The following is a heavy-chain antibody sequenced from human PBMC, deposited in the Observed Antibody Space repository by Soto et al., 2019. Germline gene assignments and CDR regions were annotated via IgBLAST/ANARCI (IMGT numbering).Heavy chain of an antibody. CDR2: IYHSGST. J-gene: IGHJ3*02. Sequence: PSXTLYLTCAVAGGSISSGGYSWNLIRQPPGKGLEWIGYIYHSGSTYYNPSLKSRVTISLDRSKDQFSLKLSSVTAADTAVYYCATMTTLTTRAIDIWGQGTMVTVSS. D-gene: IGHD4-17*01. CDR3: ATMTTLTTRAIDI. CDR1: GGSISSGGYS. V-gene: IGHV4-30-2*01.